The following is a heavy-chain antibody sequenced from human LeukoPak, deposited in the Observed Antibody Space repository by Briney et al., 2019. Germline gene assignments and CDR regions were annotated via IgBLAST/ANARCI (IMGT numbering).Heavy chain of an antibody. CDR1: GFTFSSYG. CDR2: IRYDGSNK. Sequence: GGSLRLSCAASGFTFSSYGMHWVRRAPGKGLEWVAFIRYDGSNKYYADSVKGRFTISRDNSKNTLYLQMNSLRAEDTAVYYCAKGGRPSIAVAGTFYWGQETLVTVSS. J-gene: IGHJ4*02. D-gene: IGHD6-19*01. CDR3: AKGGRPSIAVAGTFY. V-gene: IGHV3-30*02.